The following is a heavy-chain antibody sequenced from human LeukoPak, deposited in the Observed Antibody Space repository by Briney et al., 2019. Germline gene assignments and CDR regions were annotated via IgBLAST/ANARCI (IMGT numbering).Heavy chain of an antibody. CDR3: ARMGSGSYFNY. D-gene: IGHD1-26*01. CDR2: INHSGST. Sequence: SETLSLTCAVYGGSFSGYYWSWIRQPPGKGLEWIGEINHSGSTKYNPSLKSRITISVDTSKNQFSLKLSSVTAADTAVYHCARMGSGSYFNYWGQGTLVIVSS. J-gene: IGHJ4*02. CDR1: GGSFSGYY. V-gene: IGHV4-34*01.